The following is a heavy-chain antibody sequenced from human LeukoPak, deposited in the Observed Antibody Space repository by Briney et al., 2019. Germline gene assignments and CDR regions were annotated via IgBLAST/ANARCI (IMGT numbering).Heavy chain of an antibody. Sequence: GGSLRLSCAASGFTFSTYSMNWVRQAPGEGLEWVSSISSSSGYIYYADSVKGRFTISRDNARNSLYLQMNSLKTEDTAVYYCTSPGYYDNSGDFDYWGQGTLVTVSS. CDR2: ISSSSGYI. CDR1: GFTFSTYS. CDR3: TSPGYYDNSGDFDY. V-gene: IGHV3-21*04. D-gene: IGHD3-22*01. J-gene: IGHJ4*02.